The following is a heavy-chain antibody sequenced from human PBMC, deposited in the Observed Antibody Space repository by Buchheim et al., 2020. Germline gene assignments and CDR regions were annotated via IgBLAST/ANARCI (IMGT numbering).Heavy chain of an antibody. J-gene: IGHJ4*01. CDR3: AKFSRPDSGGWYLDY. V-gene: IGHV4-59*02. CDR2: ISNAGST. CDR1: GASVTNDY. D-gene: IGHD6-19*01. Sequence: QVQLQESGPGLVQPSETLSLTCSVFGASVTNDYWSWIRQPPGKGLDWIAYISNAGSTNYNPSLTSRVTISVNASKNQFSLQLSSVTAADTAVYYCAKFSRPDSGGWYLDYWGQGTL.